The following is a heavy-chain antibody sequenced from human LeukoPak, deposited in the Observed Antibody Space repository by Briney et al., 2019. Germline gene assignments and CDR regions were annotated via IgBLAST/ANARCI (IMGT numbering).Heavy chain of an antibody. V-gene: IGHV3-21*01. CDR1: GFTFSSYS. Sequence: GGSLRLSCAASGFTFSSYSMNWVRQAPGKGLEWVSSISSSSSYIYYADSVKGRFTISRDNSKNTLYLQMNSLRAEDTAVYYCARDLRYCSGGSCYGVDYWGQGTLVTVSS. D-gene: IGHD2-15*01. CDR2: ISSSSSYI. J-gene: IGHJ4*02. CDR3: ARDLRYCSGGSCYGVDY.